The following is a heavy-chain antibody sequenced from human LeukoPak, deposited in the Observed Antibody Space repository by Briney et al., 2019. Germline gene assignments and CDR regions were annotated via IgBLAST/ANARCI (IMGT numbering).Heavy chain of an antibody. CDR3: ARVASVGIQLWFDY. CDR2: INAGNGNT. J-gene: IGHJ4*02. V-gene: IGHV1-3*01. D-gene: IGHD5-18*01. Sequence: ASVKVSCKASGYTFTSYAMHWVRQAPGQRLEWMGWINAGNGNTKYSQKFQGRVTITRDTSASTAYMELSSLRSEDTAVYYCARVASVGIQLWFDYWGQGTLVTVSS. CDR1: GYTFTSYA.